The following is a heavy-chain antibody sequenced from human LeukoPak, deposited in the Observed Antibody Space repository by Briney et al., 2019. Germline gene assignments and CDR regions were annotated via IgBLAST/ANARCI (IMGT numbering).Heavy chain of an antibody. J-gene: IGHJ6*02. V-gene: IGHV5-51*01. CDR1: GYSFTNYW. CDR2: IYPGDSDT. Sequence: PGESLKISCKGSGYSFTNYWIGWVRQMPGKGLEWMGIIYPGDSDTRYSPSFQGQVTISADESISTAYLQWSSLKASDTAMYYCARHRTKGVVAAPLKYYYYGMDVWGQGTTVTVSS. D-gene: IGHD2-15*01. CDR3: ARHRTKGVVAAPLKYYYYGMDV.